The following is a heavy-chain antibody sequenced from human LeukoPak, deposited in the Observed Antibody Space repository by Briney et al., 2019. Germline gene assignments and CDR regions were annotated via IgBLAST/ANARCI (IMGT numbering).Heavy chain of an antibody. V-gene: IGHV1-69*05. Sequence: SVKVSCKASGGTFSSYAISWVRQAPGQGLEWMGGIIPIFGTANYAQKFQGRVTITTDESTSTAYMELSSLRSEDTAVYSCARSRGDFWSCHHFDYWGQGTLVTVSS. CDR3: ARSRGDFWSCHHFDY. CDR2: IIPIFGTA. D-gene: IGHD3-3*01. J-gene: IGHJ4*02. CDR1: GGTFSSYA.